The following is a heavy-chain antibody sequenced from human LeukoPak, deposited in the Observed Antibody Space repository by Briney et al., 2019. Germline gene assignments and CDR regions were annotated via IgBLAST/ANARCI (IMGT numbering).Heavy chain of an antibody. CDR2: IDNGGSYT. D-gene: IGHD4-17*01. V-gene: IGHV3-74*01. J-gene: IGHJ6*03. CDR1: GFIFSSKW. Sequence: GGSLRLSCAASGFIFSSKWIHWVRQAPGKGLEWVSRIDNGGSYTSYADSVKGRFTISRDNAKNTLYLQMNSLRAEDTALYYCARVAATVTTNFYYYIDVWGEGTTVTVSS. CDR3: ARVAATVTTNFYYYIDV.